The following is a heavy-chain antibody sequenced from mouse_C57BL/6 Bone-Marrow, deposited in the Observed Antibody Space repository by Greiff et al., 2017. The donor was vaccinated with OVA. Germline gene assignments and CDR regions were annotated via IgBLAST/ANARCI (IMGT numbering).Heavy chain of an antibody. D-gene: IGHD1-1*01. CDR1: GYAFSSSW. CDR2: IYPGGGAT. CDR3: ARWGYYGSSDYFDY. Sequence: QVQLQQSGPELVKPGASVKISCKASGYAFSSSWMNWVKQRPGKGLEWIGRIYPGGGATNYNAKFKGKATLTADKSSSTAYMQLSSRTSEDAAVYFCARWGYYGSSDYFDYWGQGTTLTVSS. V-gene: IGHV1-82*01. J-gene: IGHJ2*01.